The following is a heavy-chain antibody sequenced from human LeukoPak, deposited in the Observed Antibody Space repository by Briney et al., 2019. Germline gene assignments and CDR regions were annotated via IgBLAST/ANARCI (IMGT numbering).Heavy chain of an antibody. D-gene: IGHD6-13*01. V-gene: IGHV3-7*01. CDR2: IKQDGSEK. CDR3: ATDLGSSRPNF. CDR1: GFSFSTYW. J-gene: IGHJ4*02. Sequence: GGSLRLSCAASGFSFSTYWMSWVRQAPGKGREWVANIKQDGSEKYYVDSAKGRFTISRDNAKNSLYLQMNSLRAEDTAVYYCATDLGSSRPNFWGQGILVTVSS.